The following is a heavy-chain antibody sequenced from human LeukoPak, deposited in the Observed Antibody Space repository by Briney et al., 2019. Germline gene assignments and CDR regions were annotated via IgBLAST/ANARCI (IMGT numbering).Heavy chain of an antibody. V-gene: IGHV4-34*01. J-gene: IGHJ3*02. CDR1: GGSFSGYY. CDR3: ARGDRYCSSTSCSISTLSDAFDI. CDR2: INHSGST. D-gene: IGHD2-2*01. Sequence: SETLSLTCAVYGGSFSGYYWSWIRQPPGKGLEWIGEINHSGSTNYNPSLKSRVTISVDTSKNQCSLKLSSVTAADTAVYYCARGDRYCSSTSCSISTLSDAFDIWGQGTMVTVSS.